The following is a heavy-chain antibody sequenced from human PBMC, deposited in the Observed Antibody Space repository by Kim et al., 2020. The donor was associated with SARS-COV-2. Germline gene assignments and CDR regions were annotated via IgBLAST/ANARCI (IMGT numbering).Heavy chain of an antibody. CDR1: GGSISSSSYY. D-gene: IGHD3-16*02. CDR2: IYYSGST. Sequence: SETLSLTCTVSGGSISSSSYYWGWIRQPPGKGLEWIGSIYYSGSTYYNPSLKSRVTISVDTSKNQFSLKLSSVTAADTAVYYCAGLVMITFGGVIVIPTGRFDYWGQGTLVTVSS. V-gene: IGHV4-39*01. J-gene: IGHJ4*02. CDR3: AGLVMITFGGVIVIPTGRFDY.